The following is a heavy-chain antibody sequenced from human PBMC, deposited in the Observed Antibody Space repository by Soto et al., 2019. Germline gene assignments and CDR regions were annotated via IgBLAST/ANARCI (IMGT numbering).Heavy chain of an antibody. V-gene: IGHV4-34*01. CDR3: ARRSAVADLYYFDY. Sequence: VQLQQWGAGLLKPSETLSLTCAVYGGSFSGYYWSWIRQPPGKGLEWIGEINHSGSTNYNPSLKSRVTISVDTSKNQFSLKLSSVTAADTAVYYCARRSAVADLYYFDYWGQGTLVTVSS. J-gene: IGHJ4*02. CDR1: GGSFSGYY. CDR2: INHSGST. D-gene: IGHD6-19*01.